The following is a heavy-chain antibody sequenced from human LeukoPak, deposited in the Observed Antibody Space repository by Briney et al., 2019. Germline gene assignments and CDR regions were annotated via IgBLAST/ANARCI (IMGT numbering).Heavy chain of an antibody. D-gene: IGHD1-26*01. CDR2: VNTAGDT. CDR1: GFTFSGYD. V-gene: IGHV3-13*01. CDR3: ARARTVGGYDALDI. Sequence: GGFLRLSCAASGFTFSGYDMYWVRQARGKGLEWVSTVNTAGDTYYPGSVKGRFTISRENAKNSFYLQMNSLRAGDTAMYYCARARTVGGYDALDIWGQGTMVTVSS. J-gene: IGHJ3*02.